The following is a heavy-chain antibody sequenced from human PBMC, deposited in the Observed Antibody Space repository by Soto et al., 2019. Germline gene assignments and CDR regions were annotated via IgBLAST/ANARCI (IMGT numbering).Heavy chain of an antibody. V-gene: IGHV3-7*01. D-gene: IGHD2-15*01. CDR1: GFTFSSYW. CDR3: ARDTPTRTLLMPLSAFDI. CDR2: IKQDGSEK. J-gene: IGHJ3*02. Sequence: PGGSLRLSCAASGFTFSSYWMSWVRQAPGKGLEWVANIKQDGSEKYYVDSVKGRFTISRDNAKNSLYLQMNSLRAEDTAVYYCARDTPTRTLLMPLSAFDIWGQGTMVTVSS.